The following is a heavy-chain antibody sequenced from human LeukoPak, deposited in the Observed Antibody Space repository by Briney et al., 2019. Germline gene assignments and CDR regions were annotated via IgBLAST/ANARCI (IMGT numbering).Heavy chain of an antibody. Sequence: GGSLRLSCAASRFTFRSYWMSWARQAPGKGLEWVDNIKQDGCEKYYVDSVKGRFTISRDNAKNSLYLQMNSLRAEDTAVYYCARNTGYSSSWEDYWGQGTLVTVSS. J-gene: IGHJ4*02. D-gene: IGHD6-13*01. CDR1: RFTFRSYW. V-gene: IGHV3-7*01. CDR2: IKQDGCEK. CDR3: ARNTGYSSSWEDY.